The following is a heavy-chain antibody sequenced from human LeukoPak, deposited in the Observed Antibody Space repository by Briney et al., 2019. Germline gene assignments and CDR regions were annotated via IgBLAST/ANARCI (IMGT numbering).Heavy chain of an antibody. Sequence: SGGSLRLSCAASGLSFSSYWMTWVRQAPGKGLEWVANLKQDGSEEYYVDSVKGRFTISRDNAKNSLYLQMNSLRAEDTALYYCAKLVTDTEDCSGGSCYFDYWGQGTLVTVSS. V-gene: IGHV3-7*03. J-gene: IGHJ4*02. CDR2: LKQDGSEE. CDR1: GLSFSSYW. CDR3: AKLVTDTEDCSGGSCYFDY. D-gene: IGHD2-15*01.